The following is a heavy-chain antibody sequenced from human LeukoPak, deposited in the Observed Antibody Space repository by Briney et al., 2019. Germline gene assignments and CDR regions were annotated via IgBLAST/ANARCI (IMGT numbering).Heavy chain of an antibody. D-gene: IGHD6-19*01. Sequence: PGGSLRLSCTASGFTFSAYAMSWVRQAPGKGLESFSAIIGSGAGTYYGDSVRGRFSISRDNSKNTVYLQMNSLRADDTAVYYCAKGEESSGLVSTYFDYWGQGTLVTVSS. V-gene: IGHV3-23*01. CDR2: IIGSGAGT. CDR3: AKGEESSGLVSTYFDY. J-gene: IGHJ4*02. CDR1: GFTFSAYA.